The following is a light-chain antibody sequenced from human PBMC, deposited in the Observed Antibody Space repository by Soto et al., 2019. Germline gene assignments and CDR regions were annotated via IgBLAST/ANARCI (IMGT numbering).Light chain of an antibody. CDR3: QSYDSSLAGFV. CDR1: SSNIGARFD. V-gene: IGLV1-40*01. CDR2: VNT. Sequence: QSVLTQPPSVSGAPGQRVTISCTGSSSNIGARFDVHWYRHLPGTAPKLLISVNTNGPSGVADRLSGSKSGTSASLAIAGLRAEDEADYYCQSYDSSLAGFVFGTGTKVTVL. J-gene: IGLJ1*01.